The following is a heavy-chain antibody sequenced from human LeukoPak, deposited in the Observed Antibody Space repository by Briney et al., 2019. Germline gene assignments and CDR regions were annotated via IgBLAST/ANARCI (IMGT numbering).Heavy chain of an antibody. V-gene: IGHV4-34*01. CDR1: GGSFSGKY. CDR3: ARGRFDY. Sequence: SETLSLTCAVSGGSFSGKYWTWIRQPPGKGLEWIGEITYSGSIYYNPSLKSRVTISVDTSKNQFSLKLNSVTAADTAVYYCARGRFDYWGQGTLVTVSS. J-gene: IGHJ4*02. CDR2: ITYSGSI.